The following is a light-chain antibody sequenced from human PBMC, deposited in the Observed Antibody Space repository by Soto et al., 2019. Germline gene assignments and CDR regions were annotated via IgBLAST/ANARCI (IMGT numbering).Light chain of an antibody. Sequence: DIQMTQSPSSLSASVGDRVTISCRASQSISNFLNWYQQKPGKAPQLLIYAASRLHSGVPPRFSGSGAGTDFTLTISSLQPADFATYYCQQSYNTPITFGQGTRLEIK. V-gene: IGKV1-39*01. CDR2: AAS. CDR1: QSISNF. J-gene: IGKJ5*01. CDR3: QQSYNTPIT.